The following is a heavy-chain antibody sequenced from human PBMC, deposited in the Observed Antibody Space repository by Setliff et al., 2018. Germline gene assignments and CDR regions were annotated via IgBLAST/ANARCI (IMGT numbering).Heavy chain of an antibody. Sequence: SVKVSCKASGGTFSSYAISWVRKAPGQGLEWMGGIIPIFGTANYAQKFQGRVTITTDESTSTAYMELSSLRSEDTAVYYCARERVYATSGGYYYYYGMDVWGQGTTVTVSS. D-gene: IGHD2-8*01. J-gene: IGHJ6*02. V-gene: IGHV1-69*05. CDR3: ARERVYATSGGYYYYYGMDV. CDR1: GGTFSSYA. CDR2: IIPIFGTA.